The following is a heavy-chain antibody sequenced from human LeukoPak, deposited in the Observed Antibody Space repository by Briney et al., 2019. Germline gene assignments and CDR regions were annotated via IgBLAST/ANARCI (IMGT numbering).Heavy chain of an antibody. J-gene: IGHJ4*02. CDR2: ISAYNGST. Sequence: TSVKVSCKASDYTFTSYGISWVRQAPGQGLEWMGWISAYNGSTNYAQKLQGRVTMTTDTSTSTAYMELRSLRSDDTAVYYCARLVASNYDILTGYPGFDYWGQGTLVTVSS. D-gene: IGHD3-9*01. CDR3: ARLVASNYDILTGYPGFDY. V-gene: IGHV1-18*01. CDR1: DYTFTSYG.